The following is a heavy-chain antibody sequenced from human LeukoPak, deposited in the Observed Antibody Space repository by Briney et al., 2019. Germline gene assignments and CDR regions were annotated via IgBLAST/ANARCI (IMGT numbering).Heavy chain of an antibody. D-gene: IGHD6-13*01. V-gene: IGHV1-2*02. CDR2: INPNSGGT. Sequence: GASVKVSCKASGYTFTGYYMHWVRQAPGQGLEWMGWINPNSGGTNYAQKFQGRVTMTRDTSISTAYMELSRLRSDDTAVYYCARDLQQQLDYYYYYYMDVWGKGTTVTVSS. J-gene: IGHJ6*03. CDR1: GYTFTGYY. CDR3: ARDLQQQLDYYYYYYMDV.